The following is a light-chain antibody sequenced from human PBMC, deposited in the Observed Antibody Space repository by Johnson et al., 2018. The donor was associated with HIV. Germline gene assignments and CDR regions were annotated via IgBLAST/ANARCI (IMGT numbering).Light chain of an antibody. Sequence: QSVLTQPPSVSAAPGQKVTISCSGSSSNIGNNYVSWYQHLPGTAPKLLIYENTKRPSGIPDRFSGSKSGTSATLGITGLQTGDEGDYYCGTWDGSLSAGAVFVPGTEVTAL. J-gene: IGLJ1*01. CDR1: SSNIGNNY. CDR3: GTWDGSLSAGAV. V-gene: IGLV1-51*02. CDR2: ENT.